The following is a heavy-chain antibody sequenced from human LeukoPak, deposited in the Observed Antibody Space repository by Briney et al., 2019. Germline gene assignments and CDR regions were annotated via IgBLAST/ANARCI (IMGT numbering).Heavy chain of an antibody. CDR1: GGSISSGDYY. CDR2: IYYSGST. CDR3: ARGRGMITFGGVIRNWFDP. D-gene: IGHD3-16*02. J-gene: IGHJ5*02. Sequence: SETLYLTCTVSGGSISSGDYYWSWIRQPPGKGLEWIGYIYYSGSTYYNPSLKSRVTISVDTSKNQLSLKLSSVTAADTAVYYCARGRGMITFGGVIRNWFDPWGQGTLVTVSS. V-gene: IGHV4-30-4*01.